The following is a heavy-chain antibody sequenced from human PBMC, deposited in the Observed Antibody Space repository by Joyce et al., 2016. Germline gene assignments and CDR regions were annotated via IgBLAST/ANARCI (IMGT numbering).Heavy chain of an antibody. V-gene: IGHV3-30*18. CDR2: ISYDGSKK. D-gene: IGHD5-18*01. J-gene: IGHJ4*02. CDR1: GFPFYRYG. CDR3: AKGRAYINGYDPEFDY. Sequence: CPASGFPFYRYGMHWVRPAPGKGLEWVAVISYDGSKKYYGDSVKGRFTISRDNSKNTLYLQMNSLRAEDTAVYYCAKGRAYINGYDPEFDYWGQGTLVTVSS.